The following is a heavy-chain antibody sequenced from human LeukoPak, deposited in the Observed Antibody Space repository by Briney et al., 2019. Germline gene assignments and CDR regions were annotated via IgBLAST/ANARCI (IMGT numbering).Heavy chain of an antibody. CDR1: GSSISSGYY. CDR3: AREPQGLDY. D-gene: IGHD1-14*01. Sequence: PSETLSLTRPVSGSSISSGYYWGWILQPPGKGLELIGSIYYSESTYYNPSLKSRVTISVDTSKNQFSLKLSSVTAADTAVYYCAREPQGLDYWGQGTLVTVSS. J-gene: IGHJ4*02. V-gene: IGHV4-38-2*02. CDR2: IYYSEST.